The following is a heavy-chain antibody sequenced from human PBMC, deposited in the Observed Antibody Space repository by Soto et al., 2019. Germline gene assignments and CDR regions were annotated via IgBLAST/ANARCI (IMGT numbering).Heavy chain of an antibody. Sequence: SETLSLTCTVSGGSISSYYWSWIRQPPGKGLEWIGYIYYSGSTNYNPSLKSRVTISVDTSKNQFSLKLSSVTAADTAVYYCARGWEDIVVVVAATSYYYYYYMDVWGKGTTVTVSS. V-gene: IGHV4-59*01. J-gene: IGHJ6*03. D-gene: IGHD2-15*01. CDR1: GGSISSYY. CDR2: IYYSGST. CDR3: ARGWEDIVVVVAATSYYYYYYMDV.